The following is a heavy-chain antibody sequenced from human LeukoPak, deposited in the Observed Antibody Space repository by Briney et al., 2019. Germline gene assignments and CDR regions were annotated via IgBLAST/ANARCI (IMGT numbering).Heavy chain of an antibody. V-gene: IGHV3-74*01. CDR3: ASRVATSFDY. Sequence: GGSLRLSCAASGFTSPTPWMYWVRQAPGKGLVWVSLSNSDGSTTSYADSVKGRFTISRDNAKNTLYLQMDSLRGDDTAVYYCASRVATSFDYWVQGTLVTDSS. CDR2: SNSDGSTT. J-gene: IGHJ4*02. D-gene: IGHD2-21*02. CDR1: GFTSPTPW.